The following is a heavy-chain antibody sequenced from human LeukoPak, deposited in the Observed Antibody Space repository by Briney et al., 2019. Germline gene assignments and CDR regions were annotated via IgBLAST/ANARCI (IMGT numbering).Heavy chain of an antibody. CDR2: IRYDGSNK. CDR1: GFTFSSYG. CDR3: AKLTVAGEVADY. J-gene: IGHJ4*02. D-gene: IGHD6-19*01. Sequence: PGGSLRLSCAASGFTFSSYGMHWVRQAPGKGLEGVAFIRYDGSNKYYADPVKGRFTISRDNSKNKLYLEMNSLRAEDTAVYYCAKLTVAGEVADYWGQGTLVTVSS. V-gene: IGHV3-30*02.